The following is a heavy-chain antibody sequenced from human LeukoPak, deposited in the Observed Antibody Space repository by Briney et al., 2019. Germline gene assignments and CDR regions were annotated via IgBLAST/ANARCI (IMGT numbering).Heavy chain of an antibody. V-gene: IGHV3-7*03. CDR2: IKEDGGEK. D-gene: IGHD3-9*01. Sequence: TGGSLRLSCVASGFTFSSSWMAWVRQAPGKGLEWVANIKEDGGEKYCVDSVKGRFTISRDNAKNSLFLQMMSLRAEDTAVYYCARDAPLRYFDYGMDVWGQGTTVTVSS. CDR1: GFTFSSSW. CDR3: ARDAPLRYFDYGMDV. J-gene: IGHJ6*02.